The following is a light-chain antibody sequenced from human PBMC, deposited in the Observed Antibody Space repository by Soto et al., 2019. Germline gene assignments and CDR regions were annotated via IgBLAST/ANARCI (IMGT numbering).Light chain of an antibody. Sequence: QSVLTQPPSLSGAPGQTIIISCTGGGSNIGAGFDVHWYQQLPGTAPKLLIYGNTNRPSGVPDRFSGSKSGTSASLVITGLQAEDEADYYGQSYDTGLSGPVVFGGGTKVTVL. CDR1: GSNIGAGFD. V-gene: IGLV1-40*01. CDR2: GNT. CDR3: QSYDTGLSGPVV. J-gene: IGLJ2*01.